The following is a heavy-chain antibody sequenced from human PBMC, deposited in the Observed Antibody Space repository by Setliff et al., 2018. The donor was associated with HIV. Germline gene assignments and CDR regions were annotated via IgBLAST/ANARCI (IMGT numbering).Heavy chain of an antibody. Sequence: SETLSLTCSVSGYFIRSGYYWGWIRQTPGKGLEWLGSIYHRGSTYYKPSLKSRVSISVDTSKNRFSLGLRSVSAADTAVYYCVRHVGKFCSDASCYGVGWFDHWGRGALVTVSS. CDR1: GYFIRSGYY. J-gene: IGHJ5*02. CDR3: VRHVGKFCSDASCYGVGWFDH. CDR2: IYHRGST. D-gene: IGHD2-2*01. V-gene: IGHV4-38-2*02.